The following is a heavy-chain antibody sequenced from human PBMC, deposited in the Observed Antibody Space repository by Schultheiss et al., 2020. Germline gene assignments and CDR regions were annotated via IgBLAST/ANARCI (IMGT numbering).Heavy chain of an antibody. CDR1: GDSVSGFH. CDR2: VYHTGST. V-gene: IGHV4-59*02. Sequence: SETLSLTCTVSGDSVSGFHWSWVRQPPGKGLEWIGYVYHTGSTNYNPSLESRLTISIDTSKNQFSLNLSSVTAADTAVYYCARLFRDGYNSLALDIWGRGTMVTVSS. J-gene: IGHJ3*02. D-gene: IGHD5-24*01. CDR3: ARLFRDGYNSLALDI.